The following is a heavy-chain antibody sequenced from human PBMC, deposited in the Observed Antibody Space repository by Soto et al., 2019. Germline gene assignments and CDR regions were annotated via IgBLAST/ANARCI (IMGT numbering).Heavy chain of an antibody. D-gene: IGHD6-13*01. CDR2: INHSGST. V-gene: IGHV4-34*01. J-gene: IGHJ4*02. CDR1: GGSFSGYY. CDR3: ASGSDSSSWAFDY. Sequence: ETLSLTCAVYGGSFSGYYWSWIRQPPGKGLEWIGEINHSGSTNYNPSLKSRVTISVDTSKNQFSLKLSSVTAADTAVYYCASGSDSSSWAFDYLGQGTLVTVSS.